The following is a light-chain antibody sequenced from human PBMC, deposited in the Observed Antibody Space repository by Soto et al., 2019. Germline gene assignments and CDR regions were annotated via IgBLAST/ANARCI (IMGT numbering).Light chain of an antibody. V-gene: IGKV3-20*01. Sequence: EIVLTQSPGTLFLSPGERATLSCRASQRVRSRYVAWYQQKPGQAPRLLIYGASSRATGIPDRFSGSGSGTDFTFTISRLESEDLAVYYCQRYGDSPNVGGGTKVGIK. CDR3: QRYGDSPN. CDR1: QRVRSRY. CDR2: GAS. J-gene: IGKJ4*01.